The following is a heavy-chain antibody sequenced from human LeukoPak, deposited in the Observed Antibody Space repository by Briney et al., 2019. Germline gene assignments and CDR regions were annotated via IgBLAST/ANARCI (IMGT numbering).Heavy chain of an antibody. Sequence: GGSLRLSCTGSGVRFGGYALSWVRQAPGKGLEWVGFIRSKALYGTSEYAASVEGRFSISRDDPNNIAYLQMNSLKTEDTAVYFCVRESVRDYYFDHWGQGTVVTVSS. D-gene: IGHD3-10*02. CDR2: IRSKALYGTS. J-gene: IGHJ4*02. V-gene: IGHV3-49*04. CDR3: VRESVRDYYFDH. CDR1: GVRFGGYA.